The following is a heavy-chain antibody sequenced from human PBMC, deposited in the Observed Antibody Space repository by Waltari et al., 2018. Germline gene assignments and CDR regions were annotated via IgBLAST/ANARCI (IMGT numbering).Heavy chain of an antibody. CDR3: AREAGDYSPFDN. D-gene: IGHD4-17*01. J-gene: IGHJ4*02. V-gene: IGHV4-4*07. CDR2: IFTSGIT. CDR1: GGSIRSDY. Sequence: QVQLQESGPGLVKPLETLSLTCSVSGGSIRSDYWSWIRQPAGQGREWIGHIFTSGITKYNPSLKRRVTMSVDTSKTQFSLNLTSVTAADTAVYYCAREAGDYSPFDNWGQGTLVTVSS.